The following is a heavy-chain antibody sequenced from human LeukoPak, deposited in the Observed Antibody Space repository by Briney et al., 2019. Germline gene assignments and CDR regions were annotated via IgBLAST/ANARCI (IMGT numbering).Heavy chain of an antibody. CDR2: ISGSGGST. D-gene: IGHD6-19*01. CDR1: GFTFSSYA. Sequence: GGSLRLSCAASGFTFSSYAMSWVRQAPGKGLEWVSAISGSGGSTYYADSVKGRFTISRDNSKNTLYPQMNSLRAEDTAVYYCAKKYSSGWCFDYWGQGTLVTVSS. V-gene: IGHV3-23*01. CDR3: AKKYSSGWCFDY. J-gene: IGHJ4*02.